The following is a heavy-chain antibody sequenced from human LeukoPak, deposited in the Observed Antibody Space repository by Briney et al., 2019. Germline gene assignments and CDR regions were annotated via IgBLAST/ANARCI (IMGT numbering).Heavy chain of an antibody. D-gene: IGHD2-2*01. CDR1: GGSVSSGSYY. CDR3: AREDGTRFDY. V-gene: IGHV4-61*01. Sequence: SETLSLTCTASGGSVSSGSYYWSWIRQPPGKGLEWIGYIYYSGSTNYNPSLKSRVTISVDTSKNQFSLKLSSVTAADTAVYYCAREDGTRFDYWGQGTLVTVSS. CDR2: IYYSGST. J-gene: IGHJ4*02.